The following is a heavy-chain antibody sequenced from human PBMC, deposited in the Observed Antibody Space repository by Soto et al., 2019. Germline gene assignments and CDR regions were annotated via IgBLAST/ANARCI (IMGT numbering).Heavy chain of an antibody. CDR3: ARGRDGDY. J-gene: IGHJ4*02. Sequence: QVHLVQSGAEVKKPGASVKVSCKGSGYGFTTYGITWVRQAPGQGLEWMAWFSAHNGNTNYAQKLQGRVTVTRDTSTSTAYMELRSLRSDDTAVYYCARGRDGDYWGQGALVTVSS. D-gene: IGHD6-6*01. V-gene: IGHV1-18*01. CDR2: FSAHNGNT. CDR1: GYGFTTYG.